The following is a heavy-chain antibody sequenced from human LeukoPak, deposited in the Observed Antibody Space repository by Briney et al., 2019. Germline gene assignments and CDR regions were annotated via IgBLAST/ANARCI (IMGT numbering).Heavy chain of an antibody. Sequence: GRSLRLSCAASGFTFSSYGMHWVRQAPGKGLEWVAVISYDGSNKYYADSVKGRFTISRDNSKNTLYLQMNSLRAEDTAVYSCAKDGVAPRPFAYWGQPTLVTLS. J-gene: IGHJ4*02. CDR2: ISYDGSNK. D-gene: IGHD6-6*01. CDR1: GFTFSSYG. V-gene: IGHV3-30*18. CDR3: AKDGVAPRPFAY.